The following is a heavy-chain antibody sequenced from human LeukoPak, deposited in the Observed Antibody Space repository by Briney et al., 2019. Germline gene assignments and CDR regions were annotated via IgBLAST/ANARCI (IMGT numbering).Heavy chain of an antibody. Sequence: GSLGLSCAASGFPVSGNYMSWVRPAPGKGLEWVSVIYTGGTTYYADSVKGRFTISRDNSKNTLSLQMNGLRAEDTAVYYCARMVYYYDSSGYNYYFHYWGQGTLVTVSS. CDR2: IYTGGTT. D-gene: IGHD3-22*01. J-gene: IGHJ4*02. CDR1: GFPVSGNY. CDR3: ARMVYYYDSSGYNYYFHY. V-gene: IGHV3-66*01.